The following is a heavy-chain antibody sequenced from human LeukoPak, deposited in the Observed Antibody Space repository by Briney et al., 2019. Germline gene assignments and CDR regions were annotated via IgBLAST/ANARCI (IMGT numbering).Heavy chain of an antibody. CDR3: ATYTHWVAGDV. J-gene: IGHJ6*02. D-gene: IGHD3-16*01. V-gene: IGHV3-7*01. Sequence: GGSLRLSCAASGFTFSDSWMSWVRQAPGQGLELVANMNQDGSEKDYVDYVKGRFTISRDNARNSLYLQMSSLRAEDTAVYYCATYTHWVAGDVWGQGTTVTVSS. CDR1: GFTFSDSW. CDR2: MNQDGSEK.